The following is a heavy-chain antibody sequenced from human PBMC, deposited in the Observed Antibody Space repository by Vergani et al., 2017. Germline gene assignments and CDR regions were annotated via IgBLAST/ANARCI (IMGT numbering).Heavy chain of an antibody. CDR1: GGSISSGSYY. D-gene: IGHD5-18*01. J-gene: IGHJ6*03. V-gene: IGHV4-61*02. CDR3: ARVHTATYYYYMDV. CDR2: TYTSGST. Sequence: QVQLQESGPGLVKPSQTLSLTCTVSGGSISSGSYYWSWIRQPAGQGLEWIGRTYTSGSTNYNPSLKSRVTMSVDTSMNQFSLKQSSVTAADTAVYYCARVHTATYYYYMDVWGKGTTVTVSS.